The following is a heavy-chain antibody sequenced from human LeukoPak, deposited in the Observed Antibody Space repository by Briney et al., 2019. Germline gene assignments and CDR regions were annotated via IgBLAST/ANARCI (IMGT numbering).Heavy chain of an antibody. CDR2: INHSGST. CDR3: ARLPVSGPVDAFDI. Sequence: SETLSLTCAVYGGSFSGYYWSWIRQPPGKGLEWIGEINHSGSTNYNPSLKSRVTISVDTSKNQFSLKLSSVTAADTAVYYCARLPVSGPVDAFDIWGQGTVVTVSS. D-gene: IGHD3/OR15-3a*01. V-gene: IGHV4-34*01. J-gene: IGHJ3*02. CDR1: GGSFSGYY.